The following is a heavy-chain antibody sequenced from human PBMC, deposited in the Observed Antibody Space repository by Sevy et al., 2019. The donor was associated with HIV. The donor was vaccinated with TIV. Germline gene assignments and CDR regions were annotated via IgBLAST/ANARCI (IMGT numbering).Heavy chain of an antibody. Sequence: SETLSLTCTVSGGSISSGGYYWGWIRQHPGKGLEWIGYIYYSGSTYYNPSLKSRVTISVDTSKNQFSLKLSSVTAADTAVYYCARSLRSSWYYFDYWGQGTLVTVSS. V-gene: IGHV4-31*03. CDR1: GGSISSGGYY. J-gene: IGHJ4*02. CDR2: IYYSGST. CDR3: ARSLRSSWYYFDY. D-gene: IGHD6-13*01.